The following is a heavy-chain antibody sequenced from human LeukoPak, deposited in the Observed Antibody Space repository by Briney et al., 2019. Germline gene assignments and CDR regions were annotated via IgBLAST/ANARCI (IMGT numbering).Heavy chain of an antibody. CDR3: ARVGYSSGWYPPVAYYFDY. CDR2: IYYSGST. J-gene: IGHJ4*02. D-gene: IGHD6-19*01. V-gene: IGHV4-59*08. CDR1: GGSISSYY. Sequence: SETLSLTCTVSGGSISSYYWSWIRQPPGKGLEWIGYIYYSGSTNYNPSLKSRVTISVDTSKNQFSLKLSSVTAADTAVYYCARVGYSSGWYPPVAYYFDYWGQGTLVTVSS.